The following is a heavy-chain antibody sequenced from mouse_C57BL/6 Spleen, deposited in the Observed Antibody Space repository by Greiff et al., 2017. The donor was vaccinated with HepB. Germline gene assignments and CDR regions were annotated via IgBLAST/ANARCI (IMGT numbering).Heavy chain of an antibody. D-gene: IGHD1-1*01. CDR1: GFSLNRYG. J-gene: IGHJ2*01. CDR3: ARNSYYGSMDY. Sequence: VQLQQSGPGLVQPSQSLSITCPVSGFSLNRYGVHWVRQSPGKGLEWLGGIWSGGSTDYNAAFISILSISKDNSKSQVFFKMNSLQADDTAIYYCARNSYYGSMDYWGQGTTLTVSS. CDR2: IWSGGST. V-gene: IGHV2-2*01.